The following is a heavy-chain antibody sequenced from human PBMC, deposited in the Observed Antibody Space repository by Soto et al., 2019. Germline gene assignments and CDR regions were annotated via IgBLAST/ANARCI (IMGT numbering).Heavy chain of an antibody. CDR1: GGSFGGYY. CDR3: ARGKRITMIVVGQGAFDI. Sequence: SSETLSLTCAVYGGSFGGYYWSWIRQPPGKGLEWIGEINHSGSTNYNPSLKSRVTISVDTSKNQFSLKLSSVTAADTAVYYCARGKRITMIVVGQGAFDIWGQGTMVTVSS. J-gene: IGHJ3*02. D-gene: IGHD3-22*01. V-gene: IGHV4-34*01. CDR2: INHSGST.